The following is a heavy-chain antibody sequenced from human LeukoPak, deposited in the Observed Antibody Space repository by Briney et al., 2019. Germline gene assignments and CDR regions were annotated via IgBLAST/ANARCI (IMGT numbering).Heavy chain of an antibody. CDR3: ARRTGGNYGSYYFDY. CDR1: GYTFTGYY. D-gene: IGHD3-10*01. CDR2: INPNSGGT. J-gene: IGHJ4*02. Sequence: ASVKVSCKASGYTFTGYYMHWVRQAPGQGLEWMGWINPNSGGTNYAQKFQGRVTMTRDTSITTAYMELSSLRPDDTAMYYCARRTGGNYGSYYFDYWGQGTLVTVSS. V-gene: IGHV1-2*02.